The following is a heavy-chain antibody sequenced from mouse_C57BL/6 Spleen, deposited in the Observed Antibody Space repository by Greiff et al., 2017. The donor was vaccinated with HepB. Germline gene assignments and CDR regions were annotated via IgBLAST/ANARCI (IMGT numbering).Heavy chain of an antibody. CDR3: ARRRGYGDGFDY. V-gene: IGHV1-26*01. CDR2: INPNNGGT. Sequence: EVQLQQSGPELVKPGASVKISCKASGYTFTDYYMNWVKQSHGKSLEWIGDINPNNGGTSYNQKFKGKATLTVDKSSSTAYMELRSLTSEDSAVYYCARRRGYGDGFDYWGQGTTLTVSS. D-gene: IGHD2-2*01. CDR1: GYTFTDYY. J-gene: IGHJ2*01.